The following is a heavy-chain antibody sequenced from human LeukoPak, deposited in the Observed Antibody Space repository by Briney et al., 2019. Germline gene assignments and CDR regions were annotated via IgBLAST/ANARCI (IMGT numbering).Heavy chain of an antibody. D-gene: IGHD3-10*01. CDR3: ARMMMVRGVGDWFDP. V-gene: IGHV2-70*04. Sequence: SGPTLVNPTQTHTLTCTFSGFSLSTSGMRVSWIRRPPGMALEWLARIDWDDDKFYSTSLKTRLTISKDTSKNQVVLTMTNMDPVDTATYYCARMMMVRGVGDWFDPWGQGTLVTVSS. J-gene: IGHJ5*02. CDR2: IDWDDDK. CDR1: GFSLSTSGMR.